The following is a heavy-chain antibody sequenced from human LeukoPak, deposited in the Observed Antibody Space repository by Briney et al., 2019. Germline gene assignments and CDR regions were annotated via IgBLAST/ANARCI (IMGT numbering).Heavy chain of an antibody. D-gene: IGHD3-22*01. CDR2: ILTLFVAA. CDR1: GDTFSSYA. J-gene: IGHJ6*03. V-gene: IGHV1-69*01. CDR3: ARGKSQPMIVRVSMLHYYYMD. Sequence: ASVKVSCKAPGDTFSSYAISRVCDGPGQGLEWVGEILTLFVAANYAQKLQDRVTINADESTSTAYMELNSLRSEDTDVYYCARGKSQPMIVRVSMLHYYYMD.